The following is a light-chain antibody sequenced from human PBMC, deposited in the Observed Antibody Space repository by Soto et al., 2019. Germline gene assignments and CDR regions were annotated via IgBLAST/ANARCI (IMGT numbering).Light chain of an antibody. Sequence: QSALTQPPSVSGSPGQSVAISCNGTSSDVGTYNRVSWYQQPPGTAPKLMIYDVTNRPSGVPDRFSGSKSGNTASLTISGLQAEDEADYYCSSFTSSNTYVFGTGTKVTVL. J-gene: IGLJ1*01. CDR2: DVT. V-gene: IGLV2-18*02. CDR1: SSDVGTYNR. CDR3: SSFTSSNTYV.